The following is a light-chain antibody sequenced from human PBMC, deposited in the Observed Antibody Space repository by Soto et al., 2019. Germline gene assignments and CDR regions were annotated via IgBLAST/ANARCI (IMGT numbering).Light chain of an antibody. CDR3: QRYNNWPLT. Sequence: EIVMTQSPATLSVSPGERATLSCRASQSVYNNLAWYQQKPGQAPRLLIYGASTGATGVPARFSGSRSGTEFTLTINSLQSEDFAVYYCQRYNNWPLTLGGGTKVDIK. CDR2: GAS. CDR1: QSVYNN. J-gene: IGKJ4*01. V-gene: IGKV3-15*01.